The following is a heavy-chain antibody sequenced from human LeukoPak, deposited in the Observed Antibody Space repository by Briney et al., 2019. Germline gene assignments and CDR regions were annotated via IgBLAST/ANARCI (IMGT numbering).Heavy chain of an antibody. CDR2: IYTSGTT. Sequence: TLSLTCTVSGGAISSGSYYWSWIRQSAGKGLEWIGRIYTSGTTNSNPSLKSRVTISVDTSKNQFSLTLSSVTAADTAVYYCARGQKYRNGYTVTELGSGYFDYWGQGTLVTVSS. V-gene: IGHV4-61*02. CDR3: ARGQKYRNGYTVTELGSGYFDY. J-gene: IGHJ4*02. D-gene: IGHD5-18*01. CDR1: GGAISSGSYY.